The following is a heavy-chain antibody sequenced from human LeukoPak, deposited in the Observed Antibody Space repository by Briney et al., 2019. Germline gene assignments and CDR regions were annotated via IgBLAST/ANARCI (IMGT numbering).Heavy chain of an antibody. CDR3: ARGLGDGYGY. Sequence: GGSLRLSCAASGFTFSSYSMNWVRQAPGKGLEWVSSISSSSSYIYYADSVKGRFTISRDNAKDSLYLQMNSLRAEDTAVYYCARGLGDGYGYWGQGTLVTVSP. V-gene: IGHV3-21*01. J-gene: IGHJ4*02. CDR2: ISSSSSYI. CDR1: GFTFSSYS. D-gene: IGHD5-24*01.